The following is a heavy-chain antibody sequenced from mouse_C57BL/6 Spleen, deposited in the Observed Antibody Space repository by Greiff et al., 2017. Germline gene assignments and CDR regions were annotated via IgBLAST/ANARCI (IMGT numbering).Heavy chain of an antibody. Sequence: QVQLQQPGAELVRPGSSVKLSCKASGYTFTSYWMPWVKQRPIQGLEWIGNIDPSDSETHYNQKFKDKATLTVDKSSSTAYMQLSSLTSEDSAVYYCARSRGNYGFLDYWGQGTTLTVSS. CDR2: IDPSDSET. D-gene: IGHD2-1*01. V-gene: IGHV1-52*01. CDR1: GYTFTSYW. J-gene: IGHJ2*01. CDR3: ARSRGNYGFLDY.